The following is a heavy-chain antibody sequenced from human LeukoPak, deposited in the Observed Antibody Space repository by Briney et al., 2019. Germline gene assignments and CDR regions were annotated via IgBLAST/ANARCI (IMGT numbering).Heavy chain of an antibody. CDR1: GFTFGSYW. D-gene: IGHD2-2*01. CDR3: ARDLGPAAIALNDY. Sequence: GGSLRLSCAASGFTFGSYWMSWVRQAPGKGLGWVAKINQGGSETWTVDSVKGRFTTSRDNARNSLYLQMNSLRAEDTAVYYCARDLGPAAIALNDYWGQGTLVTVSS. V-gene: IGHV3-7*01. J-gene: IGHJ4*02. CDR2: INQGGSET.